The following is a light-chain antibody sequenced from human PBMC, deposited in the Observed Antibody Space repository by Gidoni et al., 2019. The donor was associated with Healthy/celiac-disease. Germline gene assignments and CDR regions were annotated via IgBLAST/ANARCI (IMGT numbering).Light chain of an antibody. CDR3: SSYTSSSSPSV. V-gene: IGLV2-14*01. CDR2: EVS. CDR1: SSDVGGYNY. J-gene: IGLJ3*02. Sequence: QSALTQPASVSGSPGQSITISCTGTSSDVGGYNYVSWYQQHTGKAPKLMIYEVSNRPSGFPDRFSGSKSGNTASLTISVLQAEDESDYYCSSYTSSSSPSVFGGGTKLTV.